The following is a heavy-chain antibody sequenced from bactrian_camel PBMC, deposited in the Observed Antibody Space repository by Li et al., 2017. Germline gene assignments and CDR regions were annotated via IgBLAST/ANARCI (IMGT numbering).Heavy chain of an antibody. CDR3: TYDSHYAGPSGY. D-gene: IGHD4*01. CDR1: GFTVSSYD. V-gene: IGHV3S40*01. J-gene: IGHJ4*01. Sequence: VQLVESGGTLVQPGESLRLSCVGSGFTVSSYDMSWVRQAPKTGLEWVASITPGGGTTYYAASVKGRFTISRDNAKNTLYLQMNSLKSEDTALYYCTYDSHYAGPSGYWGQGTQVTVS. CDR2: ITPGGGTT.